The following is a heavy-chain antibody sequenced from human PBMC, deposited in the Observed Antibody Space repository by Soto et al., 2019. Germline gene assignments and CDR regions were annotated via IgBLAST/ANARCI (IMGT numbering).Heavy chain of an antibody. V-gene: IGHV1-18*01. J-gene: IGHJ4*02. CDR1: GYTFTSYG. D-gene: IGHD6-13*01. Sequence: ASVKVSCKASGYTFTSYGISWVRQAPGQGLEWMGWISAYNGNTNYAQKLQGRVTMTTDTSTSTAYMELRSLRSDDTAVYYCATSSRLTYSSSWFFDYWGQGTLVTVYS. CDR2: ISAYNGNT. CDR3: ATSSRLTYSSSWFFDY.